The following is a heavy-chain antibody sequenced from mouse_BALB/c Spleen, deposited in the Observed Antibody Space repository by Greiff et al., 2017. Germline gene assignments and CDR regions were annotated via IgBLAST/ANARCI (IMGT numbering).Heavy chain of an antibody. V-gene: IGHV1-54*03. CDR2: INPGSGGT. Sequence: VQLQQSGAELVRPGTSVKVSCKASGYAFTNYLIEWVKQRPGQGLEWIGVINPGSGGTNYNEKFKGKATLTADKSSSTAYMQLSSLTSDDSAVYFCVYDYARPFAYWGQGTLVTVSA. CDR3: VYDYARPFAY. J-gene: IGHJ3*01. D-gene: IGHD2-4*01. CDR1: GYAFTNYL.